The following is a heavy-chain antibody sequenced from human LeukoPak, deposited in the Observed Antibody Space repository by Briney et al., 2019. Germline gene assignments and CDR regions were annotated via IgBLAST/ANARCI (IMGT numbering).Heavy chain of an antibody. V-gene: IGHV3-64*01. CDR1: GFTFSSYA. CDR2: INSDGDST. J-gene: IGHJ4*02. Sequence: GGSLRLSCAASGFTFSSYAMHWVRQAPGKGLEYVSAINSDGDSTYYANSVKGRFTISRDNSKSTLYLQMGSLRAEDTAVYYCARVKSREHFFDYWGQGTLVTVSS. CDR3: ARVKSREHFFDY. D-gene: IGHD2-21*01.